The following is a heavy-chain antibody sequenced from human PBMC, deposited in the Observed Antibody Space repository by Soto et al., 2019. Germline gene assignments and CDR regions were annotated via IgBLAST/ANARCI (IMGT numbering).Heavy chain of an antibody. CDR3: AREAPSGWARHGMDV. Sequence: EVQLVETGGGLVQPGGSLRLSCAASGFTVSGNYMSWVRQAPGKGLEWVSVIYTGGNRYYADAVKGRFTISTDNSENTLHLQMNSLRPDDTAVYYCAREAPSGWARHGMDVWGQGTTVTVSS. V-gene: IGHV3-53*02. CDR2: IYTGGNR. D-gene: IGHD6-19*01. CDR1: GFTVSGNY. J-gene: IGHJ6*02.